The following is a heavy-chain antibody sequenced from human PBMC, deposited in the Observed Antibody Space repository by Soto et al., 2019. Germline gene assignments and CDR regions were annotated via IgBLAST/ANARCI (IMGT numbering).Heavy chain of an antibody. CDR3: AKDTHYDILTGYLDY. CDR1: GFTFSSYG. V-gene: IGHV3-30*18. CDR2: ISYDGSNK. J-gene: IGHJ4*02. Sequence: QVQLVESGGGVVQPGRSLRLSCAASGFTFSSYGMHWVRQAPGKGLEWVAVISYDGSNKYYADSVKGRFTISRDNSKNTLYLQMICLRAEVTAVYYCAKDTHYDILTGYLDYWGQGTLVTVSS. D-gene: IGHD3-9*01.